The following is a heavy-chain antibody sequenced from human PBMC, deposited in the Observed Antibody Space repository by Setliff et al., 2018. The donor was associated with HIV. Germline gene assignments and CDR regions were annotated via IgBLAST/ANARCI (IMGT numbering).Heavy chain of an antibody. CDR3: ARGDTGVYYYVYPDF. J-gene: IGHJ4*02. Sequence: PGGSLRLSCAASGFSFSKYTMKWVRQAPGKGLEWVSSISASLSYIHYVDSVKGRFTISRDNAKNSLYLHMNGQRAEDTAVYYCARGDTGVYYYVYPDFWGQGTLVTVSS. V-gene: IGHV3-21*01. CDR2: ISASLSYI. CDR1: GFSFSKYT. D-gene: IGHD3-22*01.